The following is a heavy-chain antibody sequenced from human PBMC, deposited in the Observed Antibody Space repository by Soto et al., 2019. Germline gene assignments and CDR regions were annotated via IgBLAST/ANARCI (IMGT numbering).Heavy chain of an antibody. CDR1: GFTFSSYG. Sequence: GGSLRLSCAPSGFTFSSYGMHWARQAPGKGLEWVAVIWYDGSNKVYADSVKGRFTISRDNSKNTLYLQVNSLRAEDTAVYYCARDLSGDYGALDAWGQGTMVTVSS. V-gene: IGHV3-33*01. CDR3: ARDLSGDYGALDA. J-gene: IGHJ3*01. CDR2: IWYDGSNK. D-gene: IGHD4-17*01.